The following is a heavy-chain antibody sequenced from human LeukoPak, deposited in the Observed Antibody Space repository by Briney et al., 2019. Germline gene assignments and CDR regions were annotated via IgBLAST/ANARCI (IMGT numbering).Heavy chain of an antibody. V-gene: IGHV3-74*01. CDR2: INSDVSWT. CDR3: ARDAAELGDWFFDL. J-gene: IGHJ2*01. CDR1: GNYW. D-gene: IGHD7-27*01. Sequence: GGSLRLSCAASGNYWMHWVRQAPGKGLVWVSHINSDVSWTSYADPVKGRFTISKDNAKNTVYLQMISLRAEDMAVYYCARDAAELGDWFFDLWGRGTLVTVSS.